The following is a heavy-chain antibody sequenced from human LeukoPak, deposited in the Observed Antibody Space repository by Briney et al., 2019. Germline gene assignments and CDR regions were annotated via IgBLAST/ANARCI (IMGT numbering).Heavy chain of an antibody. CDR2: IKENGGER. V-gene: IGHV3-7*01. D-gene: IGHD3-10*01. J-gene: IGHJ5*02. CDR1: GFPLSSYW. Sequence: PGGSLRLSCAASGFPLSSYWMNWVRQAPGKGLEWVANIKENGGERYYVDSVKGRFTISRDNANNSLYLKMNSLRAEDTAVYYCARGYYYGSGSNWFDPWGQGTLVTVSS. CDR3: ARGYYYGSGSNWFDP.